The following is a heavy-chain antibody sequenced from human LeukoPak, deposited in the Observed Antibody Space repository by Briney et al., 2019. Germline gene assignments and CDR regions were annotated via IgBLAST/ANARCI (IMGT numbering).Heavy chain of an antibody. D-gene: IGHD3-10*01. CDR1: GFTFSSYA. J-gene: IGHJ6*04. V-gene: IGHV3-23*01. Sequence: PGGSLRLSCAASGFTFSSYAMSWVRQAPGKGLEWVSAISGSGGSTYYADSVKGRFTISRDNSKNTLYLQMNSLRAEDTAVYYCAKDLTYGSGSYYPYGMDVWGKGTTVTVSS. CDR2: ISGSGGST. CDR3: AKDLTYGSGSYYPYGMDV.